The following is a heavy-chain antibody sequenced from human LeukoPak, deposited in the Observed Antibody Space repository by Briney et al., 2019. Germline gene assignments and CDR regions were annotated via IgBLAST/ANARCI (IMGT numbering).Heavy chain of an antibody. J-gene: IGHJ6*02. CDR2: IYHSGST. D-gene: IGHD6-13*01. Sequence: SETLSLTCTVSGGSISSYYWSWIRQPPGKGLEWIGYIYHSGSTNYNPSLKSRVTISVDTSKNQFSLKLSSVTAADTAVYYCARGAQIAAAGAYYYYGMDVWGPGTTVTVSS. CDR3: ARGAQIAAAGAYYYYGMDV. V-gene: IGHV4-59*01. CDR1: GGSISSYY.